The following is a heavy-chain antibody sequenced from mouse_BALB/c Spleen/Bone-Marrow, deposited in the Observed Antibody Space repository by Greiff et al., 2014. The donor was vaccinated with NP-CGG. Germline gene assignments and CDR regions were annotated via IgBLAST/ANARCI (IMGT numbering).Heavy chain of an antibody. CDR2: INPNNGGT. CDR3: TRGRTWDFDY. V-gene: IGHV1S81*02. J-gene: IGHJ2*01. D-gene: IGHD4-1*01. Sequence: VKLMESGAGLVKPGTSVKLSCKASGYTFTTYYMYWVKQRPGQGLEWIGEINPNNGGTNFKEKFKSKATLTVDKSSSTAYMQLSSLTSEDSAVYYCTRGRTWDFDYWGQGTTLTVSS. CDR1: GYTFTTYY.